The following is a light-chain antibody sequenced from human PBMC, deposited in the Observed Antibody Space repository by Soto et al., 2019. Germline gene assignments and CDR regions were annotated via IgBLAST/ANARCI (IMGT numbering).Light chain of an antibody. V-gene: IGLV2-14*01. CDR1: SSDVGGYNY. Sequence: QSALTQPASVSGSPGQSITISCTGTSSDVGGYNYVSWYQQHPGKAPKLMIYDVSNRPSGVSNRFSGSKSGNTASLTISGLQAEDEADYYCSSDTSSSLYVFGTGTQLTVL. J-gene: IGLJ1*01. CDR2: DVS. CDR3: SSDTSSSLYV.